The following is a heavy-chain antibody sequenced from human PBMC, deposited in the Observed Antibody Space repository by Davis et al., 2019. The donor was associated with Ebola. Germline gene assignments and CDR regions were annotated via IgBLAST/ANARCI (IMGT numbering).Heavy chain of an antibody. CDR2: IGSSSNGR. V-gene: IGHV3-23*05. J-gene: IGHJ4*02. CDR3: VKGRRAPVLIEPDY. D-gene: IGHD1-14*01. Sequence: PGGSLRLSCTASGFTSGCCAMNWVRQAPGKGLEWVSGIGSSSNGRHYADSVKGRFTISRDDSKNTVYLQMNNLRAEDTAVYYCVKGRRAPVLIEPDYWGQGTLVTVSS. CDR1: GFTSGCCA.